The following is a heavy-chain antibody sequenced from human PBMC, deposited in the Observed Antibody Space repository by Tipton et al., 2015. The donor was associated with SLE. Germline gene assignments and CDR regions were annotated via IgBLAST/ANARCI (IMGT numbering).Heavy chain of an antibody. CDR3: AKDTDFDY. V-gene: IGHV3-23*03. J-gene: IGHJ4*02. Sequence: SLRLSRAASGFSFTSYAMNWVRQAPGKGLEWVSLIYSAGSTSYADSVKGRFTVSRDTSKNTLYLQMNSLRAEDTAVYYCAKDTDFDYWGQGSLVTVSS. CDR2: IYSAGST. CDR1: GFSFTSYA.